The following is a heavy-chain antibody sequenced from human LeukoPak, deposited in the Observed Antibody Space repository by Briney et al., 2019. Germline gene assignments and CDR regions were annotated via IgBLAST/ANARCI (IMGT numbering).Heavy chain of an antibody. J-gene: IGHJ4*02. V-gene: IGHV4-34*01. D-gene: IGHD3-10*01. CDR1: GGSFSGYY. Sequence: KPSETLSLTCAVYGGSFSGYYWSWIRQPPGKGLEWIGEINHSGSTNYNPSLKSRVTISVDTFKNQFSLKLSSVTAADTAVYYCARTPPLYYYGSGSGFDYWGQGTLVTVSS. CDR2: INHSGST. CDR3: ARTPPLYYYGSGSGFDY.